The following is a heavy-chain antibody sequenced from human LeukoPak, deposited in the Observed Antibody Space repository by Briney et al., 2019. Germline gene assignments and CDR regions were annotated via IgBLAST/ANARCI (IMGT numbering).Heavy chain of an antibody. Sequence: PSETLSLTCAVSGYSISSGYYWGWIRQTPGKGLEWIGSIYHSGSTYYNPSLKSRVTISVDTSKNQFSLKLSSVTAADTAVYYCASMSITIFGVVPTWGQGTLVTVSS. V-gene: IGHV4-38-2*01. CDR1: GYSISSGYY. J-gene: IGHJ4*02. D-gene: IGHD3-3*01. CDR2: IYHSGST. CDR3: ASMSITIFGVVPT.